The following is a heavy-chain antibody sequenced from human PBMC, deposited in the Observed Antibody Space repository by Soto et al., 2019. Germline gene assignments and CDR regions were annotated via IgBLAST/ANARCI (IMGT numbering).Heavy chain of an antibody. D-gene: IGHD2-2*01. CDR3: ARVARDQNWFDP. CDR1: GGTFSSYA. J-gene: IGHJ5*02. V-gene: IGHV1-69*13. CDR2: IIPIFGTA. Sequence: SVKVSCKASGGTFSSYAISWVRQAPGQGLEWMGGIIPIFGTANYAQKFQGRVTITADESTSTAYMELSSLRSEDTAVYYCARVARDQNWFDPWGQGTLVTVSS.